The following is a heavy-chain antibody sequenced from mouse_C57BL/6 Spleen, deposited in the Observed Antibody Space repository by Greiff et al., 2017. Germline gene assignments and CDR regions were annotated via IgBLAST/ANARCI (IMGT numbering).Heavy chain of an antibody. CDR1: GYTFTSYW. CDR3: ARFETSWFAY. CDR2: IDPSDSYT. Sequence: QVQLQQPGAELVRPGTSVKLSCKASGYTFTSYWMHWVKQRPGQGLEWIGVIDPSDSYTNYNQKFKGNATLTVDTSSSTAYMQLSSLTSEDSAVYYCARFETSWFAYWGQGTLVTVSA. V-gene: IGHV1-59*01. J-gene: IGHJ3*01.